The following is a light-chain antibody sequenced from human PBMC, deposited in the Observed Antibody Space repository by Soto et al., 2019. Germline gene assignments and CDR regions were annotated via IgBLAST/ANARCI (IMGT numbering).Light chain of an antibody. J-gene: IGKJ5*01. CDR3: QQYYDWPIT. CDR2: DAS. CDR1: QSVSSY. V-gene: IGKV3-11*01. Sequence: EIVLTQSPATLSFSPGERATLSCRASQSVSSYLAWYQQKPGQAPRLLIYDASNRATGIPARFSGSGSGTDFTLTISSLQSEDFAVYYCQQYYDWPITFGQGTRLEIK.